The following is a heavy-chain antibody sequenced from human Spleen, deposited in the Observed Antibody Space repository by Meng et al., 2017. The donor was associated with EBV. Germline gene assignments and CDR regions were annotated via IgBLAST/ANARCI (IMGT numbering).Heavy chain of an antibody. D-gene: IGHD3-16*01. Sequence: QWGAGLLKPSETLSLTCAVYGESFSAYYWRWIRQPPGRGLEWIGDVIHSGNTSYSPSLKSRVTISVDTSKSQFSLKLRSMTAADTAVYYCATGWGKANYWGQGTLVTVSS. CDR1: GESFSAYY. J-gene: IGHJ4*02. CDR2: VIHSGNT. CDR3: ATGWGKANY. V-gene: IGHV4-34*12.